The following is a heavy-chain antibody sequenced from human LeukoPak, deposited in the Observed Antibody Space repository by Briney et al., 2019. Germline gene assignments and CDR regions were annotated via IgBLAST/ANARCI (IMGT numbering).Heavy chain of an antibody. CDR3: AKDLQIVVVPTARAIFDY. CDR2: VSASGHGT. Sequence: GGSLRLSCAASGFTFNNFAMNWVRQAPGKGLEWVSTVSASGHGTYYADSVKGRFTISRENSKNTLYLQMDSLRAEEPAMYYCAKDLQIVVVPTARAIFDYWGLGTLVTVSS. J-gene: IGHJ4*02. V-gene: IGHV3-23*01. CDR1: GFTFNNFA. D-gene: IGHD2-2*01.